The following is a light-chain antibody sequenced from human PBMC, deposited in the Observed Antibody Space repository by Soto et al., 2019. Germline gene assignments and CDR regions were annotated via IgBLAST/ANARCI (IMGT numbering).Light chain of an antibody. J-gene: IGKJ1*01. CDR2: LAS. CDR1: QSISTS. Sequence: DIHMTQSPSTVSAFVGDRVTITCRASQSISTSLAWYQQKPGKAPKLLIYLASYLQSGVPARFSGSGSATDFTLSISSLQPDDFATYYCQQYGSYSRTFGQGT. V-gene: IGKV1-5*03. CDR3: QQYGSYSRT.